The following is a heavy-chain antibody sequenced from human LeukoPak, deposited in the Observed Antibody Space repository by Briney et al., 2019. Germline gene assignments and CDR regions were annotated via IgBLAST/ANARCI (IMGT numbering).Heavy chain of an antibody. CDR3: ATSDDTAAGPY. V-gene: IGHV3-30*03. Sequence: GRSLRLSCAASGFTFSSYGMHWVRQAPGKGLEWVAVISYDGSNKYYADSVKGRFTISRDNSKNTLYLQMNSLGVEDTAVYYCATSDDTAAGPYWGQGTLVMVSS. CDR1: GFTFSSYG. CDR2: ISYDGSNK. J-gene: IGHJ4*02. D-gene: IGHD6-13*01.